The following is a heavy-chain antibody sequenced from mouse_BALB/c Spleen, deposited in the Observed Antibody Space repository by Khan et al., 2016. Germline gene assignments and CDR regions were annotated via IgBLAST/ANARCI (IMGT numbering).Heavy chain of an antibody. Sequence: QVQLQQSGAELARPGASVKLSCKASGYTFTSYWMQWVKQRPGQGLEWIGAIYPGDGDTRYTQKFKGKATLTADKSSSTAYMQLSSLASEDSAVYYCARAFITTVVDYFDYWGQGTTLTVSS. CDR3: ARAFITTVVDYFDY. D-gene: IGHD1-1*01. J-gene: IGHJ2*01. CDR2: IYPGDGDT. V-gene: IGHV1-87*01. CDR1: GYTFTSYW.